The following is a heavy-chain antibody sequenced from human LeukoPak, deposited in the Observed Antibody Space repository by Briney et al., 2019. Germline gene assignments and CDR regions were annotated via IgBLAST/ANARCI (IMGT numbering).Heavy chain of an antibody. Sequence: SETLSLTCTVSGGSISSYYWSWIRQPPGKGLEWIGYIYYSGSTNYNPSLKSRVTISVDTSKNQFSLKLSSVTAADTAVYYCARYPSFMPRDYYYYMDVWGKGTTVTVSS. CDR1: GGSISSYY. V-gene: IGHV4-59*01. D-gene: IGHD2-2*01. CDR2: IYYSGST. J-gene: IGHJ6*03. CDR3: ARYPSFMPRDYYYYMDV.